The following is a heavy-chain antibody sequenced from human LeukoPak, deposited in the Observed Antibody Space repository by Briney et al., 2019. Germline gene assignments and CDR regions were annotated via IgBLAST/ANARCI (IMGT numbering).Heavy chain of an antibody. CDR1: GYSFTRKW. J-gene: IGHJ3*02. Sequence: GESLKISCKGSGYSFTRKWIGWVRQMPGKGLEWMAIIYPGDSDTTYSPSFQGQVTISADKSINTAYLQWSSLKASDTAMYYCARPPYSGSYIDAFDIWGQGTMVTVSS. CDR2: IYPGDSDT. D-gene: IGHD1-26*01. V-gene: IGHV5-51*01. CDR3: ARPPYSGSYIDAFDI.